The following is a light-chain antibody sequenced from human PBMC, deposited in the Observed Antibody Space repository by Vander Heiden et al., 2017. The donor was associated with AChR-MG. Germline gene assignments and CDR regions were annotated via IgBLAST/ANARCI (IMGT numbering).Light chain of an antibody. J-gene: IGKJ4*01. CDR2: DTT. CDR3: QHRRNWPLT. CDR1: QSIDNY. V-gene: IGKV3-11*01. Sequence: EIVLTQSPATLSFSPGERATLSCRASQSIDNYLAWYQQKAGQAPRLLIYDTTNRATGIPVRFSGRGSGTDFTLTISSLEPEDFAVYYCQHRRNWPLTFGGGTKVEIK.